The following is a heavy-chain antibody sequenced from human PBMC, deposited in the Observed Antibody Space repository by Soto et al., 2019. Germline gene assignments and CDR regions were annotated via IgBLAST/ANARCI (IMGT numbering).Heavy chain of an antibody. V-gene: IGHV3-30-3*01. CDR1: GFTFSSYA. D-gene: IGHD2-2*01. CDR3: ARDFATSSFLYGMDG. J-gene: IGHJ6*02. Sequence: PGGSLRLSCAASGFTFSSYAMHWVRQAPGKGLEWVAVISYDGSNKYYADSAKGRCTISRDNSKNTLYLQMNSLRAEDTAVYYGARDFATSSFLYGMDGWGQGTTVTVSS. CDR2: ISYDGSNK.